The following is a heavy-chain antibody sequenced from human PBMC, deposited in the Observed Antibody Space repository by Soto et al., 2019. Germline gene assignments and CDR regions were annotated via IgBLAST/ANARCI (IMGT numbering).Heavy chain of an antibody. J-gene: IGHJ4*02. CDR3: ARENSDFDY. V-gene: IGHV4-39*02. Sequence: SETLSLTCTVSGGSISSSSYYWGWIRQPPGKGLEWIGSIYYSGSTYYNPSLKSRVTISVDTSKNQFSLKLSSVTAADTAVYYCARENSDFDYWGQGTLVTVSS. CDR2: IYYSGST. CDR1: GGSISSSSYY. D-gene: IGHD1-26*01.